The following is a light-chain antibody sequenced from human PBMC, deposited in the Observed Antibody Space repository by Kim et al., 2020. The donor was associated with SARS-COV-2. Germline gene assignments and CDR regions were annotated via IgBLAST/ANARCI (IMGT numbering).Light chain of an antibody. Sequence: SPAETATLSCRASQSVSSNYLSWYQQKPGQAPLLLIYGASSRATGIPDRFSGSGSGTDFTLTITRLEPEDFAVYYCQQYSSSPATFGQGTKVDIK. V-gene: IGKV3-20*01. CDR3: QQYSSSPAT. CDR2: GAS. J-gene: IGKJ1*01. CDR1: QSVSSNY.